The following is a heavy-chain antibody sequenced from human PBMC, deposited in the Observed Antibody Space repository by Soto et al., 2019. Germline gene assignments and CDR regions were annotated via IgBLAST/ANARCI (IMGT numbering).Heavy chain of an antibody. D-gene: IGHD6-6*01. CDR3: ARRAFGSSRSFDI. J-gene: IGHJ3*02. Sequence: LRLSCAASGFAFSSHPMSWVRQAPERGLEWVSGISDSGGLTYNADSVKGRFTISRDNSKNTLFLQMNSLRAEDTAVYYCARRAFGSSRSFDIWGQGTMVTVSS. CDR1: GFAFSSHP. CDR2: ISDSGGLT. V-gene: IGHV3-23*01.